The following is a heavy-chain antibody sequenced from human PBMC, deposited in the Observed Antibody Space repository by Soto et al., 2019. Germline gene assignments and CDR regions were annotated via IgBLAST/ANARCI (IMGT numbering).Heavy chain of an antibody. CDR3: ARDRGTAYSSSWPLLYYYGMDV. Sequence: SETLSLTCTVSDGSISSYYWSWIRQPPGKGLEWIGYIYYSGSTNYNPALKSRVTISVDTSKNQFSLKLSSVTAADTAVYYCARDRGTAYSSSWPLLYYYGMDVWGQGTTVTVSS. V-gene: IGHV4-59*01. CDR1: DGSISSYY. D-gene: IGHD6-13*01. J-gene: IGHJ6*02. CDR2: IYYSGST.